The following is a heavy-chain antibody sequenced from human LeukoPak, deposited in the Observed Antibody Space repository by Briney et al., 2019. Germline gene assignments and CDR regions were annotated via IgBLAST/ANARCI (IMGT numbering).Heavy chain of an antibody. CDR2: IYHSGST. D-gene: IGHD1-14*01. Sequence: SGTLSLTCVVSGGSISSNNWWMWVRQPPGKGLEWIGEIYHSGSTNYNSSLKSRVTMSVDKSQNKFSLNLSSVTAADTAVYYCARGGTGTTSFDYWGQGTLVTVSS. V-gene: IGHV4-4*02. CDR3: ARGGTGTTSFDY. CDR1: GGSISSNNW. J-gene: IGHJ4*02.